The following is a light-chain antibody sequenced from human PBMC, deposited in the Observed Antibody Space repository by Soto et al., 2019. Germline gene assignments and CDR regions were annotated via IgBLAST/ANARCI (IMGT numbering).Light chain of an antibody. CDR3: SSYTGDSSYV. CDR1: SSDVGAYDS. V-gene: IGLV2-14*03. Sequence: QSVLTQPASVSGSPGQSIAISCTGSSSDVGAYDSVCWYQQHPGKAPKLIIFGVSNRASGVSNRFSGYKSGNTASLTISGLQAEDEADYYCSSYTGDSSYVFGTGTKLTVL. CDR2: GVS. J-gene: IGLJ1*01.